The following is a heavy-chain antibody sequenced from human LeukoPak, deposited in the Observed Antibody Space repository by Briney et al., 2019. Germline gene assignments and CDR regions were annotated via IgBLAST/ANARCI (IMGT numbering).Heavy chain of an antibody. CDR2: IYTSGST. J-gene: IGHJ4*02. CDR1: GGSISSYY. D-gene: IGHD1-26*01. Sequence: SETLSLTCTVSGGSISSYYLSWIRQPAGKGLEWIGRIYTSGSTNYNPSLMSRVTMSVDTSKKQFSLKLSSVTDADTAVYYCARGGLKWEPLDYWGQGTLVTVSS. V-gene: IGHV4-4*07. CDR3: ARGGLKWEPLDY.